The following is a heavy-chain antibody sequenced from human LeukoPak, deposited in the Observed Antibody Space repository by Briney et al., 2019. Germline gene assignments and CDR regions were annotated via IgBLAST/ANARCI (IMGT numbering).Heavy chain of an antibody. J-gene: IGHJ4*02. CDR1: GFTFRGYW. V-gene: IGHV3-74*03. CDR2: INGDGSSA. D-gene: IGHD2-2*01. Sequence: GGSLRLSCAGSGFTFRGYWIHWVRQVPGKGLVWVSRINGDGSSATYADSVKGRFTISRDDAKNTVYLQMNSLRAEDTAVYYCARDQYYQLLLWGQGSLVTVSP. CDR3: ARDQYYQLLL.